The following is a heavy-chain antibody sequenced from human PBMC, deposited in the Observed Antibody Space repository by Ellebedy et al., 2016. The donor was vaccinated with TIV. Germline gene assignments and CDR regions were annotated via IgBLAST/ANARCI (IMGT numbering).Heavy chain of an antibody. CDR2: ITPFNGNT. J-gene: IGHJ3*02. D-gene: IGHD6-19*01. V-gene: IGHV1-45*02. CDR1: GYTFTYRY. CDR3: ARSYGIAVANTVGDAFDI. Sequence: SVKVSXXASGYTFTYRYLHWVRQAPGQALEWMGWITPFNGNTNYAQKFQDRVTITRDRSMSTAYMELSSLRSEDTAMYYCARSYGIAVANTVGDAFDIWGQGTMVTVSS.